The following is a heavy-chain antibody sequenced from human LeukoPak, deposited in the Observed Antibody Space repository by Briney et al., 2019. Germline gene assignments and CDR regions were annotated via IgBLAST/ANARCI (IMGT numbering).Heavy chain of an antibody. J-gene: IGHJ6*02. CDR1: GGTFSSYG. CDR2: ISAYNGNT. Sequence: GSSVKVSCKASGGTFSSYGISWVRQAPGQGLEWMGWISAYNGNTNYAQKLQGRVTMTTDTSTSTAYMELRSLRSDDTAVYYCARGGYCSSTSCPYYYYGMDVWGQGTTVTVSS. D-gene: IGHD2-2*01. CDR3: ARGGYCSSTSCPYYYYGMDV. V-gene: IGHV1-18*01.